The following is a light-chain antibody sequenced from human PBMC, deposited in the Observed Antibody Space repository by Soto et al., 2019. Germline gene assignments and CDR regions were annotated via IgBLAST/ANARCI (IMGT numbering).Light chain of an antibody. CDR3: SSYTSSSHVV. V-gene: IGLV2-14*01. CDR1: SSDVGGYNY. Sequence: QSALTQPASVSGSPGQSITICCTGTSSDVGGYNYVSWYQQHPGKAPKLMIYDVSNRPSGVSNRFSGSKSGNTASLTISGLQAEDEADYYCSSYTSSSHVVFGAGTKLTVL. CDR2: DVS. J-gene: IGLJ2*01.